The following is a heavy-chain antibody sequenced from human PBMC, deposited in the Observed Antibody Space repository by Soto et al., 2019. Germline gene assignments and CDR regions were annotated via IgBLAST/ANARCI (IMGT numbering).Heavy chain of an antibody. CDR1: GDSVSSDRYF. V-gene: IGHV4-61*01. CDR2: ISYTGDT. Sequence: SETLSLTCSVSGDSVSSDRYFWTWIRQPPGKGLEWIAYISYTGDTNYNPSLKSRVTISVGTSRNQFSLTLTSVTAADTAVYFCARIVVGATVDLWGQGSLVTVSS. CDR3: ARIVVGATVDL. J-gene: IGHJ5*02. D-gene: IGHD1-26*01.